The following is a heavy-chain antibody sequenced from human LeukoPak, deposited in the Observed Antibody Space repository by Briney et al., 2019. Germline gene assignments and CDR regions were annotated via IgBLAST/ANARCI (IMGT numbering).Heavy chain of an antibody. V-gene: IGHV3-20*04. Sequence: PGRSLRLSCAASGFTFDDYGMSWVRQAQGKGLEWVSGTNWNGGSTGYADSVKGRFTISRDNAKNSLYLQMNSLRAEDTALYYCACYFGGDSHPSYYFDYWGQGTLVTVSS. CDR2: TNWNGGST. J-gene: IGHJ4*02. CDR1: GFTFDDYG. CDR3: ACYFGGDSHPSYYFDY. D-gene: IGHD2-21*01.